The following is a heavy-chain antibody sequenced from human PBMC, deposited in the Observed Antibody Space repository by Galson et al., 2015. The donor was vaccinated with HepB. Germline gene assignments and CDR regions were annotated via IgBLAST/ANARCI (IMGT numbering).Heavy chain of an antibody. CDR2: ISYDGSNK. J-gene: IGHJ6*02. D-gene: IGHD3-10*01. V-gene: IGHV3-30*04. Sequence: SLRLSCAASGFTFSSYAMHWVRQAPGKGLEWVAVISYDGSNKYYADSVKGRFTISRDNAKNSLYLQMNSLRAEDTAVYYCARSGVLLWFGEFGWYYGMDVWGQGTTVTVSS. CDR3: ARSGVLLWFGEFGWYYGMDV. CDR1: GFTFSSYA.